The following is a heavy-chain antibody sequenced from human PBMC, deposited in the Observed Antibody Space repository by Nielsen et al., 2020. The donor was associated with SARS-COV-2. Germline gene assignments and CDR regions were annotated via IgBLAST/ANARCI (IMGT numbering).Heavy chain of an antibody. V-gene: IGHV3-23*01. J-gene: IGHJ4*02. Sequence: GESLKISCAASGFTFGSYAMNWVRQAPGKGLEWVSSISADGYVTYYAHSVKGRFTISRDNSKNTLSLHMNSLRAEDTALYYCARHLRWSPGHYSDYWGQGSLVIVSS. CDR1: GFTFGSYA. CDR2: ISADGYVT. CDR3: ARHLRWSPGHYSDY. D-gene: IGHD4-23*01.